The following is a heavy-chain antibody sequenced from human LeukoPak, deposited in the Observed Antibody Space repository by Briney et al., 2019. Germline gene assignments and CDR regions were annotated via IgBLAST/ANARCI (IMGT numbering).Heavy chain of an antibody. CDR2: INHSGST. Sequence: SGTLSLTCAVSGGSISSSNWWSWIRQPPGKGLEWIGEINHSGSTNYNPSLKSRVTISVDTSQTQFSLKLFSVTAADTAVYYCARTDYHGSGTFYDTWFDPWGQGTLVTVSS. V-gene: IGHV4-4*02. D-gene: IGHD3-10*01. CDR3: ARTDYHGSGTFYDTWFDP. CDR1: GGSISSSNW. J-gene: IGHJ5*02.